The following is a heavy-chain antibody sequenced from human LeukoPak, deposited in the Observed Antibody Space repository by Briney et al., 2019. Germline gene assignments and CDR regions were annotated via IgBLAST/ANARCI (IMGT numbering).Heavy chain of an antibody. CDR2: VKQDGSEK. D-gene: IGHD2-21*01. J-gene: IGHJ4*02. Sequence: PGGSLRLSCVASGFTFSTYWMSWARQAPGKGLEWVANVKQDGSEKYYVDSVKGRFTISRDNAKNSLYLQMNSLRAEDTAVYYCARNSIWGQGILVTVSS. CDR3: ARNSI. V-gene: IGHV3-7*01. CDR1: GFTFSTYW.